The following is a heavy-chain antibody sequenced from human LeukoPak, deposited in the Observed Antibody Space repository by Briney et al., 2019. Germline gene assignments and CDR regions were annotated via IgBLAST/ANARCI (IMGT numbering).Heavy chain of an antibody. CDR2: IYHSGYT. D-gene: IGHD3-16*01. Sequence: PSETLSLTCNVSGFSISRGYNWAWTRHAPGKGLEWIGSIYHSGYTHYNPSLKGRVTISVDTSKNDFSLKLSSLAAADTAIYYCARDMSPAYYFDYWGQGTLVTVSS. CDR3: ARDMSPAYYFDY. CDR1: GFSISRGYN. J-gene: IGHJ4*02. V-gene: IGHV4-38-2*02.